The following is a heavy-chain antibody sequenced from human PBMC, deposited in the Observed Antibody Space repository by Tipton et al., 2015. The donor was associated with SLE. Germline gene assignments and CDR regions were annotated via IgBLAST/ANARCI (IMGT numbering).Heavy chain of an antibody. CDR3: ARDLNWDDIGNWFDP. D-gene: IGHD1-1*01. CDR2: IYSSGST. J-gene: IGHJ5*02. Sequence: TLSLTCTVSGDSISRSYWYWIRQPPGKGLEWVGYIYSSGSTNYNPSLKSRVTISMDTPRNQFSLNLLSVTAADTAVYYCARDLNWDDIGNWFDPWGQGVLVTVSS. V-gene: IGHV4-59*01. CDR1: GDSISRSY.